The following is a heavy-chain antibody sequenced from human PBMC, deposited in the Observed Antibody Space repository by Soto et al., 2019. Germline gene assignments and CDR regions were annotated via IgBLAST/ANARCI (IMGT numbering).Heavy chain of an antibody. CDR1: GGSFGNSA. CDR2: FIPVHRTL. Sequence: QVLLVQSGAEVKKPGSSVKISCKASGGSFGNSAINWVRQTPGQGLEWLGGFIPVHRTLNYAQKFQGRVTITADESTGTAYMTLSSLASNDTAVYYCATGVIWIGYFTVDSWGQGTRVTVSS. D-gene: IGHD3-3*01. J-gene: IGHJ4*02. V-gene: IGHV1-69*01. CDR3: ATGVIWIGYFTVDS.